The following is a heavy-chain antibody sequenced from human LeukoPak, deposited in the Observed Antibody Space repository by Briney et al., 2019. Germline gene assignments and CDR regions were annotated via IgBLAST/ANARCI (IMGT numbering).Heavy chain of an antibody. Sequence: PSETLSLTCTVSGGSISSSSYYWGWIRQPPGKGLEWIGSIYYSGSTYYNPSLKSRVTISVDTSKNQFSLKLSSVTAADTAVYYCARRSSSSWYLYGYWGQGTLVTVSS. J-gene: IGHJ4*02. CDR1: GGSISSSSYY. CDR2: IYYSGST. CDR3: ARRSSSSWYLYGY. V-gene: IGHV4-39*01. D-gene: IGHD6-13*01.